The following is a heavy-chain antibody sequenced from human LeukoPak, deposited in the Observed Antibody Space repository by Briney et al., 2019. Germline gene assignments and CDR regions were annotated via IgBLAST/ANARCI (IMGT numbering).Heavy chain of an antibody. J-gene: IGHJ4*02. CDR2: IYYSGST. V-gene: IGHV4-30-4*01. CDR1: GASISSGDYY. Sequence: SETLSLTCTVSGASISSGDYYWSWIRQPPGKGLEWIGYIYYSGSTYYNPSLKSRVTISVDMSKNQLSLKLSSVTAADTAVYYCAIMGGDYGPFDYWGQGTLVTVSS. D-gene: IGHD4-17*01. CDR3: AIMGGDYGPFDY.